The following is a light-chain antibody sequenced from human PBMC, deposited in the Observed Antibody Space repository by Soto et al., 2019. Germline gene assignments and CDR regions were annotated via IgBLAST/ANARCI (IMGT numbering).Light chain of an antibody. CDR1: QTVSNN. J-gene: IGKJ4*01. Sequence: ERVMTQFPATLSVSPGAKATLSCRASQTVSNNLAWYQQKPGQAPRLLIYFESTSATGVPARFSGSGSRTEFTLTIRQRQYEDSAVYYCQHYTEWPLTFGGGPKLETK. CDR3: QHYTEWPLT. V-gene: IGKV3-15*01. CDR2: FES.